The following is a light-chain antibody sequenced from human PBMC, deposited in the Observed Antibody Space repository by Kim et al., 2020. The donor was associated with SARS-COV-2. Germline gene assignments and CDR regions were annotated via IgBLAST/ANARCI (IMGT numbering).Light chain of an antibody. Sequence: GERASLSSRASQSVRSTYFSWYPQTPGQAPRLLIYGASSRATGIPDRFSGSGSGTDFTLTISRMEPEDFAVYYCQHYGSSPPRITFGPGTKVDIK. CDR3: QHYGSSPPRIT. V-gene: IGKV3-20*01. CDR1: QSVRSTY. J-gene: IGKJ3*01. CDR2: GAS.